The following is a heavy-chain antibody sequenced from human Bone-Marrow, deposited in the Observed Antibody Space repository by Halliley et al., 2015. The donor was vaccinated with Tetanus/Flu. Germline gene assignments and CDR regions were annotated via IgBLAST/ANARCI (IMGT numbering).Heavy chain of an antibody. CDR3: AKDTDYGDIDY. J-gene: IGHJ4*02. V-gene: IGHV3-48*03. Sequence: GLGWVSFIRSSGSNIYYAGSVRGRFTISRDNAKNSLYLQMDSLGAGDTAVYYCAKDTDYGDIDYWGQGTLVTVSS. D-gene: IGHD4-17*01. CDR2: IRSSGSNI.